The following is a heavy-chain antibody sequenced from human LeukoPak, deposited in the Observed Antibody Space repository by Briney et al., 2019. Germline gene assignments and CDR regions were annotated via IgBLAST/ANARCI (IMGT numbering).Heavy chain of an antibody. CDR1: GLTFSNYA. J-gene: IGHJ4*02. CDR2: ISGSGSNT. Sequence: PGGSLRLSCAASGLTFSNYAMTWVRQAPGKGLECVSVISGSGSNTDYADSVKGRFTISRDNAKNSLFLQMDSLRDEDTAVYYCARSGYSGYEFDHWGQGTRVTVSS. CDR3: ARSGYSGYEFDH. V-gene: IGHV3-23*01. D-gene: IGHD5-12*01.